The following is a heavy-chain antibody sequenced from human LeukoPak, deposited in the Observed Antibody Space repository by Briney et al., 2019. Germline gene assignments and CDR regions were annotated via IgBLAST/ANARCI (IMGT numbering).Heavy chain of an antibody. V-gene: IGHV4-39*07. CDR1: GGSISSNTHY. Sequence: PSETLSLTCNVSGGSISSNTHYWGRLRQPPGQGLDWIASVHYTESTYYNPSLKRRVTIGVDTSNNQFSVRKPLVTYANAVAYYCAHRADHFYYYMDVWGKGTTVTVSS. D-gene: IGHD3-10*01. CDR3: AHRADHFYYYMDV. CDR2: VHYTEST. J-gene: IGHJ6*03.